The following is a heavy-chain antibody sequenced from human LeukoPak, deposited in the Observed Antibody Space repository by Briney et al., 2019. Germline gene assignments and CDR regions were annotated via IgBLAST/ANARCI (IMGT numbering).Heavy chain of an antibody. J-gene: IGHJ6*02. CDR3: AKDLSNPYKYYGMDF. V-gene: IGHV3-23*01. Sequence: GGSLRLSCAASGFTFSSYAMSWVRQAPGKGVEWVSDISGSGSSTYYADSVKGRFTISRDNSKNTLYLQMNSLRAEDTAVYSCAKDLSNPYKYYGMDFWGQGTTVSVSS. CDR1: GFTFSSYA. CDR2: ISGSGSST. D-gene: IGHD4-11*01.